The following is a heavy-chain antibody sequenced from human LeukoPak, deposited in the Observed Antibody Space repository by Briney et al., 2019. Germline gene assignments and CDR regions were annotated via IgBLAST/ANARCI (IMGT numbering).Heavy chain of an antibody. CDR2: IFSNGNT. D-gene: IGHD3-10*01. CDR1: SGSVSSDY. V-gene: IGHV4-59*02. J-gene: IGHJ5*02. CDR3: ARVVYRGENWFDP. Sequence: SETLSLTCTVSSGSVSSDYWSWIRQPPGKGLEWVGYIFSNGNTEYSPSLKSRATISVDTSKNQCSLKLNSVTAADTAVYYCARVVYRGENWFDPWGQGTLVTVSS.